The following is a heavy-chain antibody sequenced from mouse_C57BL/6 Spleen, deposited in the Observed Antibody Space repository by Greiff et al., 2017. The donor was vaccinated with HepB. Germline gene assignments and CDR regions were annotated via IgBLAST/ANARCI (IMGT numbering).Heavy chain of an antibody. CDR2: IYPRSGNT. V-gene: IGHV1-81*01. CDR1: GYTFTSYG. Sequence: QVQLQQSGAELARPGASVKLSCKASGYTFTSYGISWVKQRTGQGLEWIGEIYPRSGNTYYNEKFKGKATLTADKSSSTAYIELRSLTSEDSAVYFCARPYYDYAFAYWGQGTLVTVSA. J-gene: IGHJ3*01. D-gene: IGHD2-4*01. CDR3: ARPYYDYAFAY.